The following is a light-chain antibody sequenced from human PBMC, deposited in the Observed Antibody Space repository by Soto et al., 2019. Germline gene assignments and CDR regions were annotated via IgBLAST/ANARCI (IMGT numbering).Light chain of an antibody. CDR3: QQYGSSPST. CDR1: QSVSSSY. Sequence: EIVLTQSPVTLSLSPVERATLSCRASQSVSSSYLAWYQQKPGQAPRLLIYGASSRATGIPDRFSGSGSGTDFTLTIIRLEPEDFAVYYCQQYGSSPSTFGQGTRLEIK. CDR2: GAS. J-gene: IGKJ5*01. V-gene: IGKV3-20*01.